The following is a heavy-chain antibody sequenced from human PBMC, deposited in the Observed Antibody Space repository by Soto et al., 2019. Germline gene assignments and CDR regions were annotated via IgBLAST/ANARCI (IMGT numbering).Heavy chain of an antibody. CDR1: GDSFSDTTYY. Sequence: PSETLSLTCTVSGDSFSDTTYYWGWVRQPPGKGLEWIGSAYYSGSTYYNPSLKSRVTISVDKSKKHFSLNLSSVTAADTAVYYCARHGSYYDGTIYYSDAFDIWGQGTMVTVSS. D-gene: IGHD3-22*01. CDR3: ARHGSYYDGTIYYSDAFDI. CDR2: AYYSGST. V-gene: IGHV4-39*01. J-gene: IGHJ3*02.